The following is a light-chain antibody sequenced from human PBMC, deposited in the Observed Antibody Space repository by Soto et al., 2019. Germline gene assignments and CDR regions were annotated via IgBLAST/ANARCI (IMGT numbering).Light chain of an antibody. J-gene: IGKJ4*01. Sequence: EIVMTRSPATLSLSPRERASLSCSASQSVSRNLAWYQQKPGQAPSLLIYGASTRATGVPARFSGSGSGTEFTLTISTLQSEDFAVYYCQQYDNWPPLTFGGGTKVDIK. CDR3: QQYDNWPPLT. CDR1: QSVSRN. CDR2: GAS. V-gene: IGKV3-15*01.